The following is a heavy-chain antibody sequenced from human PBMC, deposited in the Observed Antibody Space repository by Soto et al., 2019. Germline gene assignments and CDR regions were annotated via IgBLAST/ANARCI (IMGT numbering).Heavy chain of an antibody. V-gene: IGHV3-23*01. CDR2: ISVSGRSS. CDR3: APSPRPYTSGLPAYYDL. D-gene: IGHD6-19*01. CDR1: GCPFSDFA. Sequence: RLSWSRSGCPFSDFAMSWDRQGTGKGLEWFSDISVSGRSSDYGESVKGRFTISRDNSTSTLFPQMTSLRGEDTDIYYCAPSPRPYTSGLPAYYDLWGPGTLVTVST. J-gene: IGHJ4*02.